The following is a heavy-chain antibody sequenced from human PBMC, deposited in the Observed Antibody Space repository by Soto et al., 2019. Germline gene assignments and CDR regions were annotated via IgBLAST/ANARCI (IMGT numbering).Heavy chain of an antibody. CDR3: ARWDCSSTSCRSNAFDI. V-gene: IGHV1-18*01. Sequence: ASVKVSCKASGYTFTNYGISWVRQAPGQGLEWMGWTSTYNDHTNYAQKFPARVTMTTDTSTSTAYMELRSLRSDDTAVYYCARWDCSSTSCRSNAFDIWGQGTMVTVSS. CDR1: GYTFTNYG. D-gene: IGHD2-2*01. CDR2: TSTYNDHT. J-gene: IGHJ3*02.